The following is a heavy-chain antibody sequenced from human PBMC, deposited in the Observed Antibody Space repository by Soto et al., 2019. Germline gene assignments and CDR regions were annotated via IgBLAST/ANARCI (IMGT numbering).Heavy chain of an antibody. CDR3: ATVDGPTVATMFFDY. Sequence: GSLRLSCAASGFTFSGRGMIWVRQAPGKGLEWLSYISPVSTSKYYADSAKGRFSISRDNASASLYLQMNSLRDNDTAVYYCATVDGPTVATMFFDYWGQEILVTISS. V-gene: IGHV3-48*02. D-gene: IGHD5-12*01. CDR2: ISPVSTSK. CDR1: GFTFSGRG. J-gene: IGHJ4*02.